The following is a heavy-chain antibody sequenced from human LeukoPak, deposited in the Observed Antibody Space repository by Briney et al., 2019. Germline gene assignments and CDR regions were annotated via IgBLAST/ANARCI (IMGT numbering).Heavy chain of an antibody. CDR1: GFTFGSHA. J-gene: IGHJ4*02. V-gene: IGHV3-23*01. CDR3: GKTTVGYSSGQKPAWPVDY. Sequence: GSLRLSCEASGFTFGSHAMYWVRQAPGKGLEWVAGIFGSGGSPHYADSVKGRFTTSRDNSRNTVYLQINSLRAEDTAVYYCGKTTVGYSSGQKPAWPVDYWGQGTLVTVSS. CDR2: IFGSGGSP. D-gene: IGHD5-18*01.